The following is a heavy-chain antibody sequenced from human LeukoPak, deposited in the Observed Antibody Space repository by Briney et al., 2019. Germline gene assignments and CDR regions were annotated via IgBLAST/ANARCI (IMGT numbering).Heavy chain of an antibody. V-gene: IGHV3-30*02. CDR1: GFTFSSYG. CDR2: IRYDGSNR. CDR3: AKDCRALGARSEAFDI. D-gene: IGHD1-26*01. J-gene: IGHJ3*02. Sequence: GGSLRLSCAASGFTFSSYGMHWVRQAPGKGLEWVAFIRYDGSNRYYADSVKGRFTISRDNSKNTLYLQMNSLRAEDTAVYYCAKDCRALGARSEAFDIWGQGTMVTVSS.